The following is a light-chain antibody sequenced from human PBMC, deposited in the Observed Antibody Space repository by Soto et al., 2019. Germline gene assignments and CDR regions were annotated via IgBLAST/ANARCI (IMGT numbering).Light chain of an antibody. CDR3: SSYTTSNTRQIV. V-gene: IGLV2-14*01. Sequence: SDLNQPASVSGSPGQAITISCTGTSSDVGGYTYVSWYQQHPGKAPKFIIYDVSNRPSGVSNRFSGSKSGNTASLTISGLQAEDEADYYCSSYTTSNTRQIVFGTGTKVTVL. CDR2: DVS. J-gene: IGLJ1*01. CDR1: SSDVGGYTY.